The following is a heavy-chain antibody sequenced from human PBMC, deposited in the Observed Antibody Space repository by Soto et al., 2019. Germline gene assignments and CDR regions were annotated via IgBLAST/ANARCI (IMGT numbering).Heavy chain of an antibody. CDR3: VRHGNGIPYYFDS. CDR1: GYRFISYW. CDR2: IDPSDSYT. Sequence: EVQLVQSGAEVKKPGESLRLSCKGSGYRFISYWISWVRQRPGKGLEWVGRIDPSDSYTTYSPSFQGHVTISIDKSINTAYIQWSSLQASDTAMYYCVRHGNGIPYYFDSWGRGTLVPVSS. V-gene: IGHV5-10-1*03. J-gene: IGHJ4*02. D-gene: IGHD1-1*01.